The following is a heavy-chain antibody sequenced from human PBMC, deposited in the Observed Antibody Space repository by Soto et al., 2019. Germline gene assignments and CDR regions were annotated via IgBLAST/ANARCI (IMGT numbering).Heavy chain of an antibody. CDR2: ISGYNGYP. CDR1: GYIFTNYG. CDR3: ARASAGALYDF. Sequence: QVQLVQSGAEVRKPGASVNVSCKTSGYIFTNYGVAWVRQAPGQGLELMAWISGYNGYPKHTQKFQCRITVPTDTTTRTGYMELRNLRSDDTAFYYCARASAGALYDFWGKGTRVTVSS. J-gene: IGHJ4*02. D-gene: IGHD6-13*01. V-gene: IGHV1-18*01.